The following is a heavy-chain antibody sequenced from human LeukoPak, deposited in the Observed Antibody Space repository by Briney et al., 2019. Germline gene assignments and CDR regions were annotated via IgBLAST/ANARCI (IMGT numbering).Heavy chain of an antibody. D-gene: IGHD2-21*02. Sequence: GGSLRLSCAASGFTFSSYGMHWVRQAPGKGLEWVAVISYDGSNKYCADSVKGRFTISRDNSKNTLFLQMNSLRAEDTAVYYCAKHPSRYCGGDCYSSVRGAFDIWGQGTMVTVSS. J-gene: IGHJ3*02. CDR1: GFTFSSYG. CDR3: AKHPSRYCGGDCYSSVRGAFDI. CDR2: ISYDGSNK. V-gene: IGHV3-30*18.